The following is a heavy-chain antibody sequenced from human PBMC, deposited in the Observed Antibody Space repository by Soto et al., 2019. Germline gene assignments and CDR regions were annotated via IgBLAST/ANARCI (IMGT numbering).Heavy chain of an antibody. CDR2: LVPVFGTP. D-gene: IGHD3-9*01. Sequence: QVQLVQSGAEVKQPGSSVKVSCKASGGVFSNYALTWVRQAPGQGPEWVGVLVPVFGTPNYAPKFQGRVTVTADESTRTGYLVLSTLTSADTALYYCARGSHYLSTGYYVATWGQGTLVIVSS. J-gene: IGHJ5*02. CDR1: GGVFSNYA. CDR3: ARGSHYLSTGYYVAT. V-gene: IGHV1-69*01.